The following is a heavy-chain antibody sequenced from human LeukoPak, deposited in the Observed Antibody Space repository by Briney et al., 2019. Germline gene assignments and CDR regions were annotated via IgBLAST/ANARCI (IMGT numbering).Heavy chain of an antibody. J-gene: IGHJ4*02. Sequence: NPSETLSLTCTVSGGSINSGGYYWSWIRQHPGKGLEWIGYIYYSGSTYYNPPLKSRVTISVDTSKRQFSLKLNSVTAADTAVYYCARWSSLAAAKAFDYWGQGTLVTVSS. CDR1: GGSINSGGYY. CDR3: ARWSSLAAAKAFDY. D-gene: IGHD6-13*01. CDR2: IYYSGST. V-gene: IGHV4-31*03.